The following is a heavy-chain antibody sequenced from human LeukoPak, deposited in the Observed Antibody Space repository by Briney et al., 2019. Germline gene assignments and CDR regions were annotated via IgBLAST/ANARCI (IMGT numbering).Heavy chain of an antibody. CDR1: GFTFSSYE. Sequence: PGGSLRLSCAASGFTFSSYEMNWGRQAPRKGLEWVSYISSSGSTIYYAGSVKGRFSTSRDNAKNSMYLQMNSLRAEDTAVYYCARDRGGSDSGYWGEATLVTVSP. V-gene: IGHV3-48*03. CDR2: ISSSGSTI. D-gene: IGHD1-26*01. J-gene: IGHJ4*02. CDR3: ARDRGGSDSGY.